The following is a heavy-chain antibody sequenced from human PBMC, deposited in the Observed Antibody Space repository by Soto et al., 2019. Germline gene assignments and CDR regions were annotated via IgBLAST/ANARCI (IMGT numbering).Heavy chain of an antibody. CDR2: LSYDGDKE. CDR1: GFSFSDYG. D-gene: IGHD6-19*01. J-gene: IGHJ4*02. CDR3: GKDLMGEQWLGVMHY. V-gene: IGHV3-30*18. Sequence: QVQLEESGGNVVQPGRSLRLSCAAAGFSFSDYGMHWVRQAPGKGLESVALLSYDGDKEYYADSVKGRFTISRDNSKNPVFLKMNSLRPEYTSVYYCGKDLMGEQWLGVMHYWGQGTLVTVSS.